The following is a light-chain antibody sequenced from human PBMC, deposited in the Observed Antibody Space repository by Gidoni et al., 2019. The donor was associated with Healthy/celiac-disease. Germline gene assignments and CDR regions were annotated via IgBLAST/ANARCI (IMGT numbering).Light chain of an antibody. V-gene: IGKV3-15*01. CDR2: GAS. Sequence: EIVMTQSPATLSVSPGERATLSCRASQSVSSNLAWYQQKPGQAPRLLIYGASTRATGIPARFSGSGSGTEFTLTISSLQPEDFAVYYCQQYNNWPRTFGQXTKVEIK. CDR3: QQYNNWPRT. CDR1: QSVSSN. J-gene: IGKJ1*01.